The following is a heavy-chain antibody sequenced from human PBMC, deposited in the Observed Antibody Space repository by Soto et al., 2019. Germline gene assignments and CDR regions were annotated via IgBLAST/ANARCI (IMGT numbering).Heavy chain of an antibody. V-gene: IGHV3-30*18. CDR3: AKSGRSGYEVQITEPSYYYGMDV. J-gene: IGHJ6*02. D-gene: IGHD3-3*01. CDR1: GFTFSSYG. Sequence: GGSLRLSCAASGFTFSSYGMHWVRQAPGKGLEWVAVISYDGSNKYYADSVKGRFTISRDNSKNTLYLQMNSLRAEDTAVYYCAKSGRSGYEVQITEPSYYYGMDVWGQGTTVTVSS. CDR2: ISYDGSNK.